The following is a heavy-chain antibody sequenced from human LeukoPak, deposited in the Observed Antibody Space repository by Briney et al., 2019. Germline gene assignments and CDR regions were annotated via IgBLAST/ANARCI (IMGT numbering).Heavy chain of an antibody. CDR2: IWYDGSNK. J-gene: IGHJ6*02. V-gene: IGHV3-30*02. D-gene: IGHD5-12*01. CDR1: GFTFSSYG. CDR3: AKDLGVATIWGLGYYYYYGMDV. Sequence: GGSLRLSCAASGFTFSSYGMHWVRQAPGKGLEWVAVIWYDGSNKYYADSVKGRFTISRDNSKNTLYLQMNSLRAEDTAVYYCAKDLGVATIWGLGYYYYYGMDVWGQGTTVTVSS.